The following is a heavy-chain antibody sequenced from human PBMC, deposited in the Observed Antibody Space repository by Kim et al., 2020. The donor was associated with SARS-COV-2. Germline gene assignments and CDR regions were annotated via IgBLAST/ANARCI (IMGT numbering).Heavy chain of an antibody. Sequence: YNPSLKSRVTRSVDTSKNQFSLKLSSVTAADTAVYYCARGYYGSGSYYKTWGQGTLVTVSS. D-gene: IGHD3-10*01. V-gene: IGHV4-34*01. CDR3: ARGYYGSGSYYKT. J-gene: IGHJ5*02.